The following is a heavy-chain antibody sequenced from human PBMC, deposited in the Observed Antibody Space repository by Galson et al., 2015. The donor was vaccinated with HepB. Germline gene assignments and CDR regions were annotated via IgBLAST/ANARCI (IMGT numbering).Heavy chain of an antibody. J-gene: IGHJ6*03. Sequence: SLRLSCAASGYTFGDYAMSWFRQAPGKGLEWVSFIRSKAYGGTTEYAASLKGRFTISRDDSNSIGYLQMNSLKTEDTAVYYCTRESQGGPYYYYYYMDVWGKGTTVTVSS. CDR2: IRSKAYGGTT. V-gene: IGHV3-49*03. CDR1: GYTFGDYA. CDR3: TRESQGGPYYYYYYMDV. D-gene: IGHD3-16*01.